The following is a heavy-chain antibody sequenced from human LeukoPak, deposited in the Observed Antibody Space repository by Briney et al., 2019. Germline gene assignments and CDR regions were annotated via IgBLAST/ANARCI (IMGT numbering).Heavy chain of an antibody. CDR2: INWNGGST. V-gene: IGHV3-20*04. CDR3: ARVNYDFWSGYSDY. CDR1: GFTFDDYG. D-gene: IGHD3-3*01. J-gene: IGHJ4*02. Sequence: PGGSLGLSCAASGFTFDDYGMSWVRQAPGKGLEWVSGINWNGGSTGYADSVKGRFTISRDNAKNSLYLQMNSLRAEDTALYYCARVNYDFWSGYSDYWGQGTLVTVSS.